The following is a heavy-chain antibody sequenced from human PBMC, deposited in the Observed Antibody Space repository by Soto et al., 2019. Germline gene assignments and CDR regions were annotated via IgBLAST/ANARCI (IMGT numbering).Heavy chain of an antibody. V-gene: IGHV3-33*01. CDR3: ARGGFGAQHYYDTSGYYFNY. CDR1: GFTFGSYG. J-gene: IGHJ4*02. D-gene: IGHD3-22*01. Sequence: QVQLVESGGGVVQPGRSLRLSCAASGFTFGSYGMNWVRQAPGKGLEWVALIWYDGSNTYYADSVKGRFTISRDNSKNTLTLQMNSLGVEDTAVYYCARGGFGAQHYYDTSGYYFNYWGQGTLVTVSS. CDR2: IWYDGSNT.